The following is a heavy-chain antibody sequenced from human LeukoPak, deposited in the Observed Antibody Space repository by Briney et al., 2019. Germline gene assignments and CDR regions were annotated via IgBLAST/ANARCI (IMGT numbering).Heavy chain of an antibody. J-gene: IGHJ4*02. V-gene: IGHV3-48*02. D-gene: IGHD4-17*01. CDR1: RFTFSSYS. Sequence: GGSLRLSCAASRFTFSSYSLNWVRQAPGKGLKWVSYISSGGSTIYYADSLKGRFTISRDNARNSLYLQMDSLRDEDTAVYYCARDGYGDYLFDYWGQGTLVTVSS. CDR2: ISSGGSTI. CDR3: ARDGYGDYLFDY.